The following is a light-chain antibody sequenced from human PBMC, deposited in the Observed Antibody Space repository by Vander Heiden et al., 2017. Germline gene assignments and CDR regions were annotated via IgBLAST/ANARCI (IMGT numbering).Light chain of an antibody. Sequence: EIVMTQSPATLSVSPGERATLSCRASQSVNNNLAWYQQNPGQAPRLLIYGASTRATGIPARFSGSGSGTEFTLTISSLQSEDFAIYYCQQDNNWPRTFGQGTKLEIK. CDR2: GAS. V-gene: IGKV3-15*01. J-gene: IGKJ2*01. CDR3: QQDNNWPRT. CDR1: QSVNNN.